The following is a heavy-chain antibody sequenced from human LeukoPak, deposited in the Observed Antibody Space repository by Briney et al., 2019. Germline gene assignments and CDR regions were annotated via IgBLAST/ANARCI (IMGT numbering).Heavy chain of an antibody. J-gene: IGHJ6*02. CDR3: ARANTYDSNYYYGMDV. V-gene: IGHV3-33*01. CDR2: IWYDGSNK. D-gene: IGHD5-12*01. CDR1: GFTFSSYG. Sequence: PGRSLTLSCAASGFTFSSYGMHWVRQAPGKGLEGVAVIWYDGSNKYYADSVKGRFTISRDNSKNTLYLQMNSLRAEDTAVYYCARANTYDSNYYYGMDVWGQGTTVTVSS.